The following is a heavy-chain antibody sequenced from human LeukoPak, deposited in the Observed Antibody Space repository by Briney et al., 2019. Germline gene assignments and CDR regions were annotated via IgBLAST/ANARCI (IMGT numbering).Heavy chain of an antibody. CDR3: AKDISGIVATNPFDY. CDR1: GFTFSSYG. V-gene: IGHV3-9*01. D-gene: IGHD5-12*01. Sequence: SGRSLRLSCADSGFTFSSYGMHWVRQAPGKGLEWVSGISWNSGSIGYADSVKGRFTISRDNAKNSLYLQMNSLRAEDTALYYCAKDISGIVATNPFDYWGQGTLVTVSS. CDR2: ISWNSGSI. J-gene: IGHJ4*02.